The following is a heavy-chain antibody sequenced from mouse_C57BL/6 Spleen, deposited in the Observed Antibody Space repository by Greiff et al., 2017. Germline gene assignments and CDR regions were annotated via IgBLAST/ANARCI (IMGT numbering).Heavy chain of an antibody. CDR2: INPSNGGT. D-gene: IGHD1-1*01. J-gene: IGHJ4*01. CDR1: GYTFTSYW. Sequence: VQLQQPGTELVKPGASVKLSCKASGYTFTSYWMHWVKQRPGQGLEWIGNINPSNGGTNYNEKFKSKATLTVDKSSSTAYMQLSSLTSEDSAVYDCARAPYYYGSSHYYAMDYWGQGTSVTVSS. V-gene: IGHV1-53*01. CDR3: ARAPYYYGSSHYYAMDY.